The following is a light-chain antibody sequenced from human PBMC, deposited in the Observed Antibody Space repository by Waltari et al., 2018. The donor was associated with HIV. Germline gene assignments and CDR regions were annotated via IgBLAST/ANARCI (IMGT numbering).Light chain of an antibody. V-gene: IGLV3-19*01. CDR2: VKD. J-gene: IGLJ1*01. Sequence: SSELTQDPGVSVAFGQTVTITCQGGSLTNSYATWYQQKPVQATVLVIYVKDNRPSGIPDRFSGSSSGNLASVTITGAQAEYEADYYCNSRDGTHNLGIFATGTKVTV. CDR1: SLTNSY. CDR3: NSRDGTHNLGI.